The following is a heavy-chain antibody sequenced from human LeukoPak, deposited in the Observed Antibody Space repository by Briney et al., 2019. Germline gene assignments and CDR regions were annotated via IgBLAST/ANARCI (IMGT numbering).Heavy chain of an antibody. V-gene: IGHV3-20*04. Sequence: GRSLRLSCAASGFTFSSYGMHWVRQAPGKGLEWVSGINWNGGSTGYADSVKGRFTISRDNAKNSLYLQMNSLRAEDTAVYYCVRDLGHSRHYFEYLGQGALVTVSS. D-gene: IGHD7-27*01. CDR3: VRDLGHSRHYFEY. J-gene: IGHJ4*02. CDR2: INWNGGST. CDR1: GFTFSSYG.